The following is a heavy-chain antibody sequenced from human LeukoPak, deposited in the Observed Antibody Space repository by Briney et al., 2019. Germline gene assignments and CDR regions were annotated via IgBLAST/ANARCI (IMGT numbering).Heavy chain of an antibody. CDR1: GYTFTSYD. V-gene: IGHV1-8*03. Sequence: ASVKVSCKASGYTFTSYDINWVRQATGQGLEWMGWMNPNSGNTGYAQKFQGRVTITRNTSISTAYMELSSLRSEDTAVYYCARGSSSWYGYYYYYMDVWGKGTTVTVSS. D-gene: IGHD6-13*01. CDR3: ARGSSSWYGYYYYYMDV. CDR2: MNPNSGNT. J-gene: IGHJ6*03.